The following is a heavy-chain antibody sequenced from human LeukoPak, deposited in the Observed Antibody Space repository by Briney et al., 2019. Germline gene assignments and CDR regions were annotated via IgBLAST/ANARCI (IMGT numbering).Heavy chain of an antibody. CDR2: IHTSGNT. J-gene: IGHJ4*02. Sequence: SETLSLTCTVSGGSINSYYSTWIRQPAGKGLEWIGRIHTSGNTDYNPSLQSRITMSVDTSKNQFSLKLSSVTAADTAVYYCAREGSMTARPFVSIDYWGQGTLVTVSS. CDR1: GGSINSYY. CDR3: AREGSMTARPFVSIDY. D-gene: IGHD6-6*01. V-gene: IGHV4-4*07.